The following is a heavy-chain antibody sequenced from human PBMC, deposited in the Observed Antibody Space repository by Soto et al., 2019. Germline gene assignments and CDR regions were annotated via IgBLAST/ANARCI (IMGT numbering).Heavy chain of an antibody. CDR2: IYYSGST. V-gene: IGHV4-59*01. CDR1: GGSISSYY. CDR3: ARDSLGNWFDP. J-gene: IGHJ5*02. Sequence: PSETLSLTCTVSGGSISSYYWSWIRQPPGKGLEWIGYIYYSGSTNYNPSLKSRVTISVDTSKNQFSLKLSSVTAADTAVYYCARDSLGNWFDPWGQGTLVTVS.